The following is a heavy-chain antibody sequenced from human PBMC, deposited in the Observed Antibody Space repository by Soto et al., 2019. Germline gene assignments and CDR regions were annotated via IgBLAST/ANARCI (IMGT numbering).Heavy chain of an antibody. V-gene: IGHV3-7*05. J-gene: IGHJ3*02. CDR3: ARDVSPGSSSLYLDAFDI. CDR1: GFTLSAYW. D-gene: IGHD6-13*01. Sequence: EVQLEESGGDLVQPGGSLRLSCAASGFTLSAYWMTWVRQAPGKGLEWVANIKRDGSKKSYLDSVRGRFTISRDNVGNSLYLQMDSLRADDTDLYYCARDVSPGSSSLYLDAFDIWGQGTMVTVSS. CDR2: IKRDGSKK.